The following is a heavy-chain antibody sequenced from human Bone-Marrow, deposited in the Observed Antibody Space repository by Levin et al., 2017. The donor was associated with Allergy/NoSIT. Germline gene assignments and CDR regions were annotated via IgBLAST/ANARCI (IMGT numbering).Heavy chain of an antibody. CDR2: ITSKTDGATT. CDR3: TTQFQW. Sequence: ETLSLTCAASGFSLSNAWMNWVRQAPGKGLQWVGRITSKTDGATTDYAAPVKGRFTISRDDSTNTLYLQMNSLKIEDTAVYYCTTQFQWWGQGTLVAVSS. D-gene: IGHD6-19*01. V-gene: IGHV3-15*01. CDR1: GFSLSNAW. J-gene: IGHJ4*02.